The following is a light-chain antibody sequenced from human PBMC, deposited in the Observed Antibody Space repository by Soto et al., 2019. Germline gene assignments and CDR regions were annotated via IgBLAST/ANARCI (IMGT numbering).Light chain of an antibody. V-gene: IGKV1-5*03. Sequence: DLHMTHSPSTLSASVGDRVSINCRASQSISAWFAWYQQNHAKGPRLLIYKASTLEIGVPSRFSRSGSGTEFTLPISSLQPDDVATYYSQQYNDYSWTFGQGSKVDI. J-gene: IGKJ1*01. CDR1: QSISAW. CDR3: QQYNDYSWT. CDR2: KAS.